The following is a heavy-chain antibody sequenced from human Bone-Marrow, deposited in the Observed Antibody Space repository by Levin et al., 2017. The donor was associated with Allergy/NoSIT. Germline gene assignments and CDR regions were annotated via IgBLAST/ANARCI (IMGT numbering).Heavy chain of an antibody. D-gene: IGHD2-2*01. Sequence: KISCKASGGTFSSYAISWVRQAPGQGLEWMGGIIPIFGTANYAQKFQGRVTITADESTSTAYMELSSLRSEDTAVYYCARAIKDIVVVPAAHGGAWFDPWGQGTLVTVSS. V-gene: IGHV1-69*01. CDR2: IIPIFGTA. CDR3: ARAIKDIVVVPAAHGGAWFDP. CDR1: GGTFSSYA. J-gene: IGHJ5*02.